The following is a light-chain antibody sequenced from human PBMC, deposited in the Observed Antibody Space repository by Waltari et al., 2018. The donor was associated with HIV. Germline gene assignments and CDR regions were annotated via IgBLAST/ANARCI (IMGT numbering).Light chain of an antibody. V-gene: IGLV3-1*01. J-gene: IGLJ3*02. CDR3: QAWDSSTWV. CDR2: QDS. Sequence: WYQRKPGQSPVVVIYQDSVRPSGIPERFSGSNSGNTATLTISGTQAMDEADYYCQAWDSSTWVFGGGTKLTVL.